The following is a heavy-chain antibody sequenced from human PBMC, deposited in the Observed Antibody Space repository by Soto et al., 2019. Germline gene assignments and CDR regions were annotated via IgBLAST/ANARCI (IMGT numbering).Heavy chain of an antibody. D-gene: IGHD1-26*01. Sequence: GXSVKVSCKASGYTFTSYYMHWVRQAPGQGLERMGIINPSGGSTSYAQKFQGRVTMTRDTSTSTVYMELSSLRSEDTAVYYCARARETNWFDPWGQGTLVTVSS. V-gene: IGHV1-46*01. CDR3: ARARETNWFDP. J-gene: IGHJ5*02. CDR1: GYTFTSYY. CDR2: INPSGGST.